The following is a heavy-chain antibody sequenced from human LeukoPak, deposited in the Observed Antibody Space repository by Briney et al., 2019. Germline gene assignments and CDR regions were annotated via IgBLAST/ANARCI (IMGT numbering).Heavy chain of an antibody. CDR1: GDFISGSNW. D-gene: IGHD3-22*01. CDR3: ARERGYDSSGYYYFRFDY. CDR2: IYHSGST. V-gene: IGHV4-4*02. J-gene: IGHJ4*02. Sequence: PSGTLSLTCAISGDFISGSNWWSWVRLPPGKGLEWIGSIYHSGSTYYNPSLKSRVTISVDTSKNQFSLKLSSVTAADTAVYYCARERGYDSSGYYYFRFDYWGQGTLVTVSS.